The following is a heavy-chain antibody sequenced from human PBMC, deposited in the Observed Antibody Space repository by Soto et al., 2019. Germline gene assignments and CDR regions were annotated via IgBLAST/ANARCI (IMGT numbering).Heavy chain of an antibody. D-gene: IGHD2-8*01. CDR2: IKQDGSEK. J-gene: IGHJ6*03. V-gene: IGHV3-7*01. CDR3: ARGKNGGVMVYATNHHYYMDV. Sequence: GGSLRLSCAASGFTFSSYWMSWVRQAPGKGLEWVANIKQDGSEKYYVDSVKGRFTISRDNAKNSLYLQMNSLRAEDTAVYYCARGKNGGVMVYATNHHYYMDVWGKGTTGTVSS. CDR1: GFTFSSYW.